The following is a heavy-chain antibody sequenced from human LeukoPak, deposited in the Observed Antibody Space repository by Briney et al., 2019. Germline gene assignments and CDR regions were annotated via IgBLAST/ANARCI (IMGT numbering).Heavy chain of an antibody. CDR1: GFTSTDSA. V-gene: IGHV3-23*01. CDR3: AKGGNYAPLDY. Sequence: PGGSLRLSCAASGFTSTDSAMTWVRQAPGKGLEWVSAISTSGGDTIYTDSVKDRFTISRDNSKNTLYLQMHSLRAEDTAIYYCAKGGNYAPLDYWGQGALVTVSS. J-gene: IGHJ4*02. CDR2: ISTSGGDT. D-gene: IGHD1-7*01.